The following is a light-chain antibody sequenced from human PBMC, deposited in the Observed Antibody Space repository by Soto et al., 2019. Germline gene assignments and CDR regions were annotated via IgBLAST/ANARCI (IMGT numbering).Light chain of an antibody. CDR3: SSYAGSNNVV. CDR2: EVS. V-gene: IGLV2-8*01. Sequence: QSALTQPPSASGSPGQSVTISCTGTSSDVGGYNYVSWYQQHPGKAPKLMIYEVSKRPSGVPDRFSGSKSGNTASLTVSGLQAEDEVDYYCSSYAGSNNVVFGGGTKLTVL. CDR1: SSDVGGYNY. J-gene: IGLJ2*01.